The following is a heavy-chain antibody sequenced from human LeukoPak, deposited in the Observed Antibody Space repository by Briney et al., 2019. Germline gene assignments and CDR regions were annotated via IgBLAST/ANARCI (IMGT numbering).Heavy chain of an antibody. CDR1: GGSFSGYS. Sequence: SETLSLTCAVYGGSFSGYSWSWIRQPPGKGLEWIGYIYHSGSTYYNPSLKSRVTISVDRSKNQFSLKLSSVTAADTAVYYCASNILTGYYPSRWGQGTLVTVSS. CDR2: IYHSGST. J-gene: IGHJ4*02. CDR3: ASNILTGYYPSR. D-gene: IGHD3-9*01. V-gene: IGHV4-30-2*01.